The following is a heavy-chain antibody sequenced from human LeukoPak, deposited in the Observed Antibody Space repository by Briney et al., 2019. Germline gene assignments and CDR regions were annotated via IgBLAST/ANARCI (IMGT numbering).Heavy chain of an antibody. CDR2: IYWHDAK. Sequence: ESGPTLVNPTQTLTLTCTFSGFSLSSPGVGVGWIRQPPGRALEWLAHIYWHDAKYYSPSLKNRLTITKGTSKNQVVLTMTNMDPVDTGTYFCAHLRATDWYFFDYWGQGTLVTVSS. V-gene: IGHV2-5*01. CDR3: AHLRATDWYFFDY. J-gene: IGHJ4*02. CDR1: GFSLSSPGVG. D-gene: IGHD3-9*01.